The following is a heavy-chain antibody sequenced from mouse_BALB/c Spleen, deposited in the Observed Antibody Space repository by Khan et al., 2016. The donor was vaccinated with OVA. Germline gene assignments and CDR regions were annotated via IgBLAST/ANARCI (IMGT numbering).Heavy chain of an antibody. CDR2: LFYSGTT. CDR3: ARDGGGFDSYYFDY. D-gene: IGHD2-2*01. Sequence: VQLKESGPGLVKPSQTVSLTCTVTGISITTGNYRWSWIRHFPGNKLEWIGYLFYSGTTTYNPSLTSRTSITRDTSKNRFFLEMNSLTTEDTATYYCARDGGGFDSYYFDYWGQGTILTVSS. CDR1: GISITTGNYR. J-gene: IGHJ2*01. V-gene: IGHV3-5*02.